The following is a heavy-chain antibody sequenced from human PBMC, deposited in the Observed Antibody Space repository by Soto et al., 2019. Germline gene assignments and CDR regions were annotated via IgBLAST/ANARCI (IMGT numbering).Heavy chain of an antibody. J-gene: IGHJ6*02. CDR3: ARNGVYCSSTSCYRPLNYYGMDV. Sequence: FSSYSMNWVRQAPGKGLEWVSYISSSSSTIYYADSVKGRFTISRDNAKNSLYLQMNSLRDEDTAVYYCARNGVYCSSTSCYRPLNYYGMDVWGQGTTVTVSS. CDR1: FSSYS. D-gene: IGHD2-2*02. CDR2: ISSSSSTI. V-gene: IGHV3-48*02.